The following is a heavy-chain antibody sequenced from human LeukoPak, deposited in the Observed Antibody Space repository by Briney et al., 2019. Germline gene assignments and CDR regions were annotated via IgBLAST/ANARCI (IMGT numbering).Heavy chain of an antibody. CDR2: ISSNGGST. Sequence: GGSLRLSCAASGFTFSSYAMHWVRQAPGKGLEYVSSISSNGGSTYYANSAKGRFTISRDNSKNTLYLQMGSLRAEDMAVYYCARDWGYDFWSGYLDYWGQGTLVTVSS. V-gene: IGHV3-64*01. D-gene: IGHD3-3*01. CDR3: ARDWGYDFWSGYLDY. CDR1: GFTFSSYA. J-gene: IGHJ4*02.